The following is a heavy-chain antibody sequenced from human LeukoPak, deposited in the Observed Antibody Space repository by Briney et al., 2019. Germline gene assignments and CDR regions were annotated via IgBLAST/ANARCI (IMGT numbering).Heavy chain of an antibody. CDR2: ISDTGGSA. D-gene: IGHD2-8*01. CDR1: GFTFRSYA. J-gene: IGHJ4*02. Sequence: GGSLRLSCAASGFTFRSYAMNWVRQAPGKGLEWVSAISDTGGSAYYADSVKGRFTISRDNSKNTLYLQINSLRAEDTAVYYCAKADIVLMVYAIRGPFDYWGQGTLVTVSS. V-gene: IGHV3-23*01. CDR3: AKADIVLMVYAIRGPFDY.